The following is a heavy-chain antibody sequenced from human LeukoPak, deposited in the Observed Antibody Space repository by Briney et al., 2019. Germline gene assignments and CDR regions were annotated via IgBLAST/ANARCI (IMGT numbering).Heavy chain of an antibody. J-gene: IGHJ4*02. CDR3: ARDHFSYFDY. V-gene: IGHV3-30-3*01. CDR2: ISYDGSDK. D-gene: IGHD2/OR15-2a*01. Sequence: GGSLRLSCAASGFTFSKYAMHWVRQAPGKGLEWVAVISYDGSDKYYADSVKGRFTISRDNSKNTLYMQMNSLRAEDTAVYYCARDHFSYFDYWGQGTLVTVSS. CDR1: GFTFSKYA.